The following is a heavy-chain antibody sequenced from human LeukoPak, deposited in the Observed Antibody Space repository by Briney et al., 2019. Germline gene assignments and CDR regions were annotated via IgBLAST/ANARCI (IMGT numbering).Heavy chain of an antibody. CDR3: ARARITIFGVVIAPVFDY. CDR1: GYTFTSYG. Sequence: EASVKVSCKASGYTFTSYGINWVRQAPGQGLEWMGWISAYNGNTNYAQKLQGRVTMTTDTSTSTAYMELRSLRSDDTAVYYCARARITIFGVVIAPVFDYWGQGTLVTVSS. J-gene: IGHJ4*02. CDR2: ISAYNGNT. V-gene: IGHV1-18*01. D-gene: IGHD3-3*01.